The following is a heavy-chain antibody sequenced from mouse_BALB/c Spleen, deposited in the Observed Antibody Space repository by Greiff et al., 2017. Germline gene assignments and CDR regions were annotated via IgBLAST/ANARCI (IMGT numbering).Heavy chain of an antibody. J-gene: IGHJ4*01. Sequence: VQLQQSGAELVKPGASVKLSCKASGYTFTSYWMHWVKQRPGQGLEWIGEINPSNGRTNYNEKFKSKATLTVDKSSSTAYMQLSSLTSEDSAVYYCARGYYGSRGYYAMDYWGQGTSVTVSS. CDR1: GYTFTSYW. CDR2: INPSNGRT. CDR3: ARGYYGSRGYYAMDY. D-gene: IGHD1-1*01. V-gene: IGHV1S81*02.